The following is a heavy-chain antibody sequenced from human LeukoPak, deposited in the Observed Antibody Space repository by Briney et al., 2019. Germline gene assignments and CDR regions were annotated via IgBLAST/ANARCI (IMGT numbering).Heavy chain of an antibody. CDR2: LYYSGGP. V-gene: IGHV4-39*02. J-gene: IGHJ3*02. CDR1: GGSISSSSYY. CDR3: ASYSGIYSAFEI. D-gene: IGHD1-26*01. Sequence: SETLSLTCTVSGGSISSSSYYWGWIRQPPGKGLEWIGSLYYSGGPYYNPSFESRVAISVDTSKNHFSLTLNAVTAADTAVYYCASYSGIYSAFEIWSQGTLVTVSS.